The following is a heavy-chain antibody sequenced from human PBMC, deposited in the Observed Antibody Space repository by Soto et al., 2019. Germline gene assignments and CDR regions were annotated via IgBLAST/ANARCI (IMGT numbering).Heavy chain of an antibody. CDR3: ARGYQLLWNKDWFDP. J-gene: IGHJ5*02. Sequence: QVQLVQSGAEVKKPGASVKVSCKASGYTFTSYAMHWVRQAPGQGLEWMGWINAGNGNTKYSQKFQGRVTITRDTSASTAYMELSSLRSEDTAVYYCARGYQLLWNKDWFDPWGQGTLVTVSS. CDR2: INAGNGNT. V-gene: IGHV1-3*01. D-gene: IGHD2-2*01. CDR1: GYTFTSYA.